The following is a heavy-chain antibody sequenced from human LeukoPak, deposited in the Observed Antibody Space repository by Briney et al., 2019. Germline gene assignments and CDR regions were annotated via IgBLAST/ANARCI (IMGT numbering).Heavy chain of an antibody. CDR3: ARDQGMYSSSWYLINPEYYYYMDV. Sequence: GGSLRLSCAASGFTFSDYYMSWIRQAPGKGLEWVSYISSSGSTIYCADSVKGRFTISRDNAKNSLYLQMNSLRAEDTAVYYCARDQGMYSSSWYLINPEYYYYMDVWGKGTTVTISS. CDR2: ISSSGSTI. CDR1: GFTFSDYY. D-gene: IGHD6-13*01. V-gene: IGHV3-11*01. J-gene: IGHJ6*03.